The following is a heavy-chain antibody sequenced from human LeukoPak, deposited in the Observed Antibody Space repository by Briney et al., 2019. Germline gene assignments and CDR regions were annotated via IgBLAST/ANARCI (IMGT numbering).Heavy chain of an antibody. CDR3: ARRCGSGGSCHSFDY. CDR2: SGSGAGT. V-gene: IGHV3-23*01. D-gene: IGHD2-15*01. CDR1: EFIFSSYA. J-gene: IGHJ4*02. Sequence: GGPLRLSCAASEFIFSSYAMSWVRQAPGKGLEWISRSGSGAGTYYSDSVRGRFTISRDNSKNTLYLQMNSLRAEDTAVYYCARRCGSGGSCHSFDYWGQGTLVTVSS.